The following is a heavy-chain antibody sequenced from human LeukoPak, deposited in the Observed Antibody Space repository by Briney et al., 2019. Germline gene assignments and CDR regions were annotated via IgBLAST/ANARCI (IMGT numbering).Heavy chain of an antibody. CDR1: GFSLSTYA. V-gene: IGHV3-30-3*01. Sequence: GGSLRLSCAASGFSLSTYAMQWVRQAPGKGPEWVSGISEDATNKYHADSVKGRFTISRDNSKNTLHLQMDSLRPEDTAVYYCAKSMRGYAILTGYFDYWGQGTVVTVSS. CDR3: AKSMRGYAILTGYFDY. CDR2: ISEDATNK. D-gene: IGHD3-9*01. J-gene: IGHJ4*02.